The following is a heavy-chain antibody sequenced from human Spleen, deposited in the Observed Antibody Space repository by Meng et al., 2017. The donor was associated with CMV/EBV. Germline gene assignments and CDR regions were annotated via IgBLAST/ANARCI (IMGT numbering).Heavy chain of an antibody. CDR1: GGSISSSSYY. Sequence: SETLSLTCTVSGGSISSSSYYWSWIRQPPGKGLEWIGYIYYSGSTNYNPSLKSRVTISVDTSKNQFSLKLSSVTAADTAVYYCARDHYCSSTSCSRGAFDIWGQGTMVTVSS. CDR2: IYYSGST. CDR3: ARDHYCSSTSCSRGAFDI. D-gene: IGHD2-2*01. J-gene: IGHJ3*02. V-gene: IGHV4-61*01.